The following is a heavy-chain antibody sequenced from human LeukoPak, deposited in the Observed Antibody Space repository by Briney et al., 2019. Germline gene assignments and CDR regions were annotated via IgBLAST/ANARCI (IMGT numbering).Heavy chain of an antibody. CDR2: ISYDGSTK. Sequence: GRSLRLSCAASGFTFSSYTMHWVRQAPGKGLEWVAVISYDGSTKYYADSVKGRFTISRDNSKNTLYLQMNSLRAEDTAVYYCARDPGYSSGWHFDYWGQGTLVTVSS. CDR1: GFTFSSYT. J-gene: IGHJ4*02. V-gene: IGHV3-30*04. D-gene: IGHD6-19*01. CDR3: ARDPGYSSGWHFDY.